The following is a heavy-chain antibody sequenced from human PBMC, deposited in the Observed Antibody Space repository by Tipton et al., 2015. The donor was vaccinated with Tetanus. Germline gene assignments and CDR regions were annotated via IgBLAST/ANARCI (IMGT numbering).Heavy chain of an antibody. CDR1: GGSISSSSYY. Sequence: LRLSCTVSGGSISSSSYYWGWIRQPPGKGLEWIGSIYYSGSTYYNPSLKSRLTISVDTSKNQFSLKLSSVTAADTAVYYCPRHVEQLVPYYYYYMDVWGEGTTVTVSS. CDR2: IYYSGST. CDR3: PRHVEQLVPYYYYYMDV. V-gene: IGHV4-39*01. D-gene: IGHD6-6*01. J-gene: IGHJ6*03.